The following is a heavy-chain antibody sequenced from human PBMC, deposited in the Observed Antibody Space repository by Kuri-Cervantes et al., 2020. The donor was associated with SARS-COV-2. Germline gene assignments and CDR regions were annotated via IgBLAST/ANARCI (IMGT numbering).Heavy chain of an antibody. V-gene: IGHV3-21*04. CDR3: ARDYHDFWSGYYPFEY. D-gene: IGHD3-3*01. J-gene: IGHJ4*02. Sequence: GGSLRLSCAASGFTFSSYWMHWVRQAPGKGLEWVSSISSSSSYIYYADSVKGRFTISRDNAKNSLYLQMNSLRAEDSAVYYCARDYHDFWSGYYPFEYWGQGTLVTVSS. CDR1: GFTFSSYW. CDR2: ISSSSSYI.